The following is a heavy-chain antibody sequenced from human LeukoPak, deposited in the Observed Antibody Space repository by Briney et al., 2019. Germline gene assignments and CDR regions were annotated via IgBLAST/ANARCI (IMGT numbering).Heavy chain of an antibody. CDR2: VYYSGGT. Sequence: PSETLSLTCTVSGGSISTYYWSWIRQPPGKGLEWIGYVYYSGGTNYNPSLKSRVTMSVDTSKNQFSLKLRSVTAADTAVYYCARGDILTGYHNHHLSYFDYWGQGTLVTVSS. CDR1: GGSISTYY. V-gene: IGHV4-59*01. CDR3: ARGDILTGYHNHHLSYFDY. D-gene: IGHD3-9*01. J-gene: IGHJ4*02.